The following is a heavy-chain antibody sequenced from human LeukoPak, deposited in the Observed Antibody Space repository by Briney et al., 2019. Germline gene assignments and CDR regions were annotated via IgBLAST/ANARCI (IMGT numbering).Heavy chain of an antibody. J-gene: IGHJ5*02. CDR2: IHFTGFT. V-gene: IGHV4-59*01. Sequence: SETLSLTCTVTDGSISDSYWSWIRQSPGKGLEWIGYIHFTGFTHYNPSLKSRVTMSVDMSKNQFSLNLNSVTAADTAVYYCARDGNGGNSWGWFDPWGQGTLVTVSA. D-gene: IGHD4-23*01. CDR1: DGSISDSY. CDR3: ARDGNGGNSWGWFDP.